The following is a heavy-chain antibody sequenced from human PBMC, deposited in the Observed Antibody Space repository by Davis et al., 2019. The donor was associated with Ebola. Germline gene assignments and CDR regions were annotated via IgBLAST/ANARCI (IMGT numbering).Heavy chain of an antibody. V-gene: IGHV3-23*01. CDR2: ISGSGGST. D-gene: IGHD3-10*01. J-gene: IGHJ6*03. CDR3: ATLSPVEHVLLWFGELRGCYMDV. CDR1: GFTFSSYA. Sequence: PGGSLRLSCAASGFTFSSYAMSWVRQAPGKGLEWVSAISGSGGSTYYADSVKGRFTISRDNSKNTLYLQMNSLRAEDTAVYYCATLSPVEHVLLWFGELRGCYMDVWGKGTTVTVSS.